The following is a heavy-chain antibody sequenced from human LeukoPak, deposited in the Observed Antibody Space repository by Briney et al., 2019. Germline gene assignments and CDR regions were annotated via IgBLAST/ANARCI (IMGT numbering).Heavy chain of an antibody. V-gene: IGHV4-34*01. CDR1: GVTFSSYG. J-gene: IGHJ4*02. Sequence: GSLRLFCAASGVTFSSYGMHWVRQAPGKGLEWIWEINHSGSTNYNPSLKSRVTISVDTSKDQFSLKLSSVTAADTAVYYRARGGWLLLWGQGTLVTVST. CDR3: ARGGWLLL. D-gene: IGHD5-12*01. CDR2: INHSGST.